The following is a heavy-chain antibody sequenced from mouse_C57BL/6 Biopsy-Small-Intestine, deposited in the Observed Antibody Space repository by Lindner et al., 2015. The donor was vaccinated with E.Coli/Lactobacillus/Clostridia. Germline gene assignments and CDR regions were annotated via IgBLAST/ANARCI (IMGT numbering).Heavy chain of an antibody. CDR1: GFTFSDYG. J-gene: IGHJ4*01. Sequence: VQLQESGGGLVKPGGSLKLSCAASGFTFSDYGMHWVRQAPEKGLEWVAYISSGSSTIYYADTVKGRFTISRDNAKNTLFLQMTSLRSEDTAMYYCARSYSNYVGYAMDYWGQGTSVTVSS. CDR2: ISSGSSTI. D-gene: IGHD2-5*01. V-gene: IGHV5-17*01. CDR3: ARSYSNYVGYAMDY.